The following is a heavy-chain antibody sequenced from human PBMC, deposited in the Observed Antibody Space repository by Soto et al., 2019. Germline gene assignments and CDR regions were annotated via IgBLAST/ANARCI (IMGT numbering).Heavy chain of an antibody. Sequence: QVQLQQWGAGLLKPSETLSLTCAVYGGSFSGYYWSWIRQPPGKGLEWIGEINHSGSTNYNPSLKRRVTISVDTAKNQFSLKLSSVTAADTAVYYCARGAPIRITMVRGYYFDYWGQGTLVTVSS. J-gene: IGHJ4*02. D-gene: IGHD3-10*01. CDR3: ARGAPIRITMVRGYYFDY. V-gene: IGHV4-34*01. CDR2: INHSGST. CDR1: GGSFSGYY.